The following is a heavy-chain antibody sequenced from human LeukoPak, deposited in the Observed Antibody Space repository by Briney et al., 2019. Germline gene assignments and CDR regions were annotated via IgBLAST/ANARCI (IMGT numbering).Heavy chain of an antibody. J-gene: IGHJ6*03. CDR2: ISGSAGRT. D-gene: IGHD2-8*01. V-gene: IGHV3-23*01. CDR3: AKNRGHCINGVCHNSYYMDV. Sequence: GGSLRLSCAASGFTFSSYAMTWVRQAPGKGLEWVSSISGSAGRTDNADSVKGRFTISRDNSKNTLYLQMNSLKAEDTAIYYCAKNRGHCINGVCHNSYYMDVWGEGTTVTVSS. CDR1: GFTFSSYA.